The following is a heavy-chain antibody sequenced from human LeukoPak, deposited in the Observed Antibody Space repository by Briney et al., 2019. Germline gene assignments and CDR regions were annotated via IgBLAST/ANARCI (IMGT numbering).Heavy chain of an antibody. CDR2: IWYDGSNK. D-gene: IGHD1-26*01. Sequence: PGGSLRLSCAASGFTFSSYGMHWVRQAPGKGLEGVAVIWYDGSNKYYADSVKGRFTISRDNSKNTLYLQMNSLSAEDTAVYYCARSGGSYAFDYWGQGTLVTVSS. V-gene: IGHV3-33*01. J-gene: IGHJ4*02. CDR3: ARSGGSYAFDY. CDR1: GFTFSSYG.